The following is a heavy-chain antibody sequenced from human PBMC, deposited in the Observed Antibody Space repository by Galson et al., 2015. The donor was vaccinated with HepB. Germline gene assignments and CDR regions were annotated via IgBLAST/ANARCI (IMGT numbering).Heavy chain of an antibody. Sequence: SLRLSCAGSGFTVSSNYMNWVRQAPGKGLEWVSGISWNSGSIGYADSVKGRFTISRDNAKNSLYLQMNSLRAEDTALYYCAKSGCSSTSCYANWFDPWGQGTLVTVSS. CDR1: GFTVSSNY. CDR2: ISWNSGSI. V-gene: IGHV3-9*01. J-gene: IGHJ5*02. D-gene: IGHD2-2*01. CDR3: AKSGCSSTSCYANWFDP.